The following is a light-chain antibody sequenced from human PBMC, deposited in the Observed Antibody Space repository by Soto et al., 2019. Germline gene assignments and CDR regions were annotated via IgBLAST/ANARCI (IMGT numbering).Light chain of an antibody. CDR2: GNS. J-gene: IGLJ2*01. CDR1: SSNIGAGYD. V-gene: IGLV1-40*01. CDR3: QSYDSSLSVVV. Sequence: QSVLTQPPSVSGAPGQRVTFSCTGSSSNIGAGYDVHWYQQLPGTAPKLLIYGNSNRPSGVPDRFSGSKSGTSASLAITGLQAEDEADYYCQSYDSSLSVVVFGGGTKLTFL.